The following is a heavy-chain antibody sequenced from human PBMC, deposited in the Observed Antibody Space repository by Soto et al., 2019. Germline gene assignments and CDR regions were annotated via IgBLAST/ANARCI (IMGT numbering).Heavy chain of an antibody. CDR1: AFPFSSFA. CDR2: ISYDGSNK. D-gene: IGHD3-22*01. V-gene: IGHV3-30-3*01. Sequence: GGSLRLSCAVSAFPFSSFAMHRVRQAPGKGLEWVAIISYDGSNKYYADSVKGRFTISRDNSKNTLYLQMNSLRAEDTAVYYCARDYYYDGSGHFDYWGQGTLVTVSS. CDR3: ARDYYYDGSGHFDY. J-gene: IGHJ4*02.